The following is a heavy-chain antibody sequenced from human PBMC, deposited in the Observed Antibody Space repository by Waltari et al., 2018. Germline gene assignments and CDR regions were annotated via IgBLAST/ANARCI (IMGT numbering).Heavy chain of an antibody. CDR2: IKGDGSSP. J-gene: IGHJ4*02. CDR3: ARDHTYRIDY. Sequence: EVQLVESGGGFVQPGGSLRLSCAASGFTLTSYWMHWVRQAPGKGPVWVSRIKGDGSSPTYVDSVKGRFTISTDSAQNTMYLQMNSLRVDDTAVYYCARDHTYRIDYWGQGTPVTVSS. V-gene: IGHV3-74*01. CDR1: GFTLTSYW.